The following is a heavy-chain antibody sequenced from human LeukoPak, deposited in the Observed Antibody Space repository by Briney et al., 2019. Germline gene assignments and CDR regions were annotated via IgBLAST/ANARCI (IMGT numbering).Heavy chain of an antibody. CDR2: INHSGST. CDR3: ARDGLELSLDY. J-gene: IGHJ4*02. V-gene: IGHV4-34*01. CDR1: GGSFSGYY. D-gene: IGHD1-7*01. Sequence: SETLSLTCAAYGGSFSGYYWSWIRQPPGKGLEWIGEINHSGSTNYNPSLKSRVTISVDTSKNQFSLKLSSVTAADTAVYYCARDGLELSLDYWGQGTLVTVSP.